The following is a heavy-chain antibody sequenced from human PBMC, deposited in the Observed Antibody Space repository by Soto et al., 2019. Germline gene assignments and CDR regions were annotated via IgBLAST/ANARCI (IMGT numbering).Heavy chain of an antibody. Sequence: PGGSLRLSCAASGFTFSSYGMHWVRQAPGKGLEWVAVISYDGSNKYYADSVKGRFTISRDNSKNTLYLQMNSLRAEDTAVYYCAKAPRITIFGVVIPSPYYFDYWGQGTLVTVSS. CDR3: AKAPRITIFGVVIPSPYYFDY. CDR2: ISYDGSNK. J-gene: IGHJ4*02. V-gene: IGHV3-30*18. CDR1: GFTFSSYG. D-gene: IGHD3-3*01.